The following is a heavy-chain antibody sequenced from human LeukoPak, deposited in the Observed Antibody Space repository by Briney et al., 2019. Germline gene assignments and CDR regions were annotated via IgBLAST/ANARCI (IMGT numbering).Heavy chain of an antibody. D-gene: IGHD3-10*01. V-gene: IGHV3-30*18. CDR1: GFTSSSYG. CDR2: ISYDGSNK. Sequence: GGSLRLSCAASGFTSSSYGMHWVRQAPGKGLEWVAVISYDGSNKYYADSVKGRFTISRDNSKNTLYLQMNSLRAEDTAVYYCAKEGLITMVRGVSSWFDPWGQGTLVTVSS. J-gene: IGHJ5*02. CDR3: AKEGLITMVRGVSSWFDP.